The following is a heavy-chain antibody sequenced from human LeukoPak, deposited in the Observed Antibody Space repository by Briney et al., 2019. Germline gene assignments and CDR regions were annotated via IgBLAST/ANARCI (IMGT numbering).Heavy chain of an antibody. J-gene: IGHJ3*02. V-gene: IGHV3-30-3*01. Sequence: GGSLRLSCAASGFTFSSYAMHWVRQAPGKGLEWVAVISYDGSNNYYADSVKGRFTISRDNSKNSLYLQMNSLRAEDTALYYCAKESRILTGYDAFDIWGQGTMVTVSS. CDR3: AKESRILTGYDAFDI. CDR1: GFTFSSYA. CDR2: ISYDGSNN. D-gene: IGHD3-9*01.